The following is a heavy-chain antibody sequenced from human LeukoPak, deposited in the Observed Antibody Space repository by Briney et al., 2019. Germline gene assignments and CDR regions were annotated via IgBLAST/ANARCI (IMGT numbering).Heavy chain of an antibody. D-gene: IGHD3-22*01. CDR1: GFTVSSNY. Sequence: GSLRLSCAASGFTVSSNYMSWVRQAPGKGLEWVSVIFSGGSTYYADSVKGRFTISRDNSKNTLYLQMNSLRAEDTAAYYCEGASYDSSGYGYWGQGTLVTVSS. J-gene: IGHJ4*02. V-gene: IGHV3-53*01. CDR2: IFSGGST. CDR3: EGASYDSSGYGY.